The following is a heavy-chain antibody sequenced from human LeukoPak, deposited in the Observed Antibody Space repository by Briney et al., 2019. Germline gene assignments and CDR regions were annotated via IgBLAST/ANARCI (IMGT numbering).Heavy chain of an antibody. Sequence: GGSLRLSCAASGFTFSSYGMHWVRKAPGKGVEWVANIKQDGSERYYVDSVKGRFTISRDNAKNSLYLQMNSLRAEDTAVYYCASEHSSTWYRAFDIWGQGTMVTVSS. D-gene: IGHD2-2*01. V-gene: IGHV3-7*01. CDR3: ASEHSSTWYRAFDI. CDR2: IKQDGSER. J-gene: IGHJ3*02. CDR1: GFTFSSYG.